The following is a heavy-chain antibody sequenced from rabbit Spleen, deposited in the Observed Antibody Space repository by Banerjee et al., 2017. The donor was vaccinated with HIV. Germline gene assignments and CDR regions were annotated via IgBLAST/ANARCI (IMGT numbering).Heavy chain of an antibody. CDR3: VRDGAGGSYFAL. CDR1: GFSFSSGYD. J-gene: IGHJ4*01. V-gene: IGHV1S40*01. Sequence: QSLEESGGDLVKPGASLTLTCTASGFSFSSGYDMCWVRQAPGKGLEWISCIAGSSSGFTYSATWAQGRFTCSKASSTTVTLQMTSLTAADTATYFCVRDGAGGSYFALWGQGTLVTVS. D-gene: IGHD8-1*01. CDR2: IAGSSSGFT.